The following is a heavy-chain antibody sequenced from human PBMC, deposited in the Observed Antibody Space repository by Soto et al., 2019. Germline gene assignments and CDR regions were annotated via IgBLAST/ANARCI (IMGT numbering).Heavy chain of an antibody. D-gene: IGHD1-1*01. CDR1: GGSISSSSYY. V-gene: IGHV4-39*01. CDR3: ARRYGYSFDY. Sequence: SETLSLTCTVSGGSISSSSYYWVLIRQPPGKGLEWIGSIYYSGSTYYNPSLKSRVTISVDTSKNQFSLKLSSVTAADTAVYYCARRYGYSFDYWGQGTLVTVSS. CDR2: IYYSGST. J-gene: IGHJ4*02.